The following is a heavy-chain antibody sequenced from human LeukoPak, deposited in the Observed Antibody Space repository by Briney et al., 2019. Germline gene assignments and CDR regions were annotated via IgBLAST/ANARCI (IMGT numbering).Heavy chain of an antibody. V-gene: IGHV4-34*01. CDR2: INHSGST. J-gene: IGHJ4*02. D-gene: IGHD1-26*01. Sequence: SETLSLTCAVYGGSFSGYYWSWIRQPPGKGLEWIGEINHSGSTNYNPSLKSRVTISVDTSKNQFSLKLSSVTAADTAVYYCARGELPDYWGQGTLVTVSS. CDR3: ARGELPDY. CDR1: GGSFSGYY.